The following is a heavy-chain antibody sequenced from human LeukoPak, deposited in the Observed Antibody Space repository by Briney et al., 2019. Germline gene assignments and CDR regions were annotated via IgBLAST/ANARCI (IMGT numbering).Heavy chain of an antibody. CDR3: ARAPRYYDFWSGYYYIDY. CDR1: GYFVSSGYY. CDR2: VYHSEHT. Sequence: SETLSLTCSVSGYFVSSGYYWGWIRQPPGKGLEWIGSVYHSEHTSYNPSLKSRVTISVDTSKNQFSLKLSSVTAADTAVYYCARAPRYYDFWSGYYYIDYWGQGTLVTVSS. D-gene: IGHD3-3*01. J-gene: IGHJ4*02. V-gene: IGHV4-38-2*02.